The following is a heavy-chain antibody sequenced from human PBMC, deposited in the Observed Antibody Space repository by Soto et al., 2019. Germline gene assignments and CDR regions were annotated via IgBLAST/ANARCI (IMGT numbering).Heavy chain of an antibody. Sequence: QVQLVESGGGVVQPGRSLRLSCVASGFTFSSYGMHWVRQAPGKGLEWVAVIWYDGNNKYYADSVKGRFTISRDNSKNTLYLQMNSLRAEDAAVYYCARGISNLVDLDYWGQGTLVTVSS. CDR3: ARGISNLVDLDY. CDR1: GFTFSSYG. V-gene: IGHV3-33*01. J-gene: IGHJ4*02. CDR2: IWYDGNNK. D-gene: IGHD2-15*01.